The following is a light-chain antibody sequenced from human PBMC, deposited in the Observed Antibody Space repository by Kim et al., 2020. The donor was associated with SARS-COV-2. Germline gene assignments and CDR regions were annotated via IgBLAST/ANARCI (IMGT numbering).Light chain of an antibody. CDR1: QSIGSY. V-gene: IGKV3-11*01. CDR2: DVS. CDR3: HQRREWPLT. J-gene: IGKJ4*01. Sequence: VSAGKRATLSCRASQSIGSYLAWYQQKPGKPPRLLIYDVSNRATGIPARFSGSGYGTDFTLTISSLEPEDFAVYYCHQRREWPLTFGGGTKVDIK.